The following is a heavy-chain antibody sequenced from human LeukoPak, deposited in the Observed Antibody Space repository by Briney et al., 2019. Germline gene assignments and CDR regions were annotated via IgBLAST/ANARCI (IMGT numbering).Heavy chain of an antibody. Sequence: GGTLRLSGVASGFTSYVYARQCVPHAQGKGREGVSDIRLDSENIVYTDSVRGRFTTSRDNTQNSLYLQMNSLRADDAALYCCAKGRGNKYAEFDFWGQGTLVTVSS. J-gene: IGHJ4*02. V-gene: IGHV3-9*02. CDR2: IRLDSENI. CDR1: GFTSYVYA. D-gene: IGHD1/OR15-1a*01. CDR3: AKGRGNKYAEFDF.